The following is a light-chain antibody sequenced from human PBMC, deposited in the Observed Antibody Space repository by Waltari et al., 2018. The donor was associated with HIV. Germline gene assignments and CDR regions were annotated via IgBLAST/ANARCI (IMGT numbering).Light chain of an antibody. CDR3: LLYYGGAQRYV. V-gene: IGLV7-43*01. Sequence: QTVVTQEPSLTVSPGGTVTLNCASRTGAVTSGNYPNWFQQKPGQPPSGLIYSTRKKNSWTPARFSGSLLGGKAALTLSGVQPEDEAEYYCLLYYGGAQRYVFGTGTKVTVL. CDR2: STR. CDR1: TGAVTSGNY. J-gene: IGLJ1*01.